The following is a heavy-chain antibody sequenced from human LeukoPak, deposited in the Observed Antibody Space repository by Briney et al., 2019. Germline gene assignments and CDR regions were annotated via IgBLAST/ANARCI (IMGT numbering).Heavy chain of an antibody. CDR3: ARGQAAADI. D-gene: IGHD6-13*01. CDR1: GFTFSSYG. CDR2: ISYDGSNK. J-gene: IGHJ4*02. V-gene: IGHV3-30*19. Sequence: GRSLRLSCAASGFTFSSYGMHWVRQAPGKGLEWVAVISYDGSNKYYADSVKGRFTISRDNSKNTLYLQMNSLRAEDTAVYYCARGQAAADIWGQGTLVTVSS.